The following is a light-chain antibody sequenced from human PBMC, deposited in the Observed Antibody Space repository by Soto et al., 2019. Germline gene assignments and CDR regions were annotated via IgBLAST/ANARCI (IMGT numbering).Light chain of an antibody. CDR2: AAS. CDR3: QKYTNVPT. J-gene: IGKJ4*02. CDR1: QAISNY. Sequence: DIQMTQSPSSLSASVGDRVTITCRASQAISNYFAWYQQIPGKVPKLVISAASTFQSGVPSRFSGSGSGTDFTLTISSLQPEDVATYYCQKYTNVPTFGGGTKVEIK. V-gene: IGKV1-27*01.